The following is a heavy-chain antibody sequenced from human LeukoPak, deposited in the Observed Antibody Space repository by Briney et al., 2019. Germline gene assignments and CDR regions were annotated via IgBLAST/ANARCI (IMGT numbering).Heavy chain of an antibody. J-gene: IGHJ4*02. CDR3: ARGYSNGWYHDY. V-gene: IGHV3-48*03. D-gene: IGHD6-19*01. CDR1: GFTFSSYE. CDR2: ISSSDSTI. Sequence: GGSLRLSCAASGFTFSSYEMHWVRQAPGKGLEWVSYISSSDSTIYYADSVKGRFTISRDNAKNSLYLQMNSLRAEDTAVYYCARGYSNGWYHDYWGQGTPVIVSS.